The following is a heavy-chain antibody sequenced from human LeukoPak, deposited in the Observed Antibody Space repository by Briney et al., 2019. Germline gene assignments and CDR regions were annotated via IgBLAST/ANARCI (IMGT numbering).Heavy chain of an antibody. D-gene: IGHD6-19*01. Sequence: ASVKVSCKASGYTFSMYYIHWVRQAPGQGLEWMGIINPGGGGTKYAQKFQGRVSMTRDTSTKIVYMELSSLRSEDTAVYYCARGGIAVVDFFDPWGQGTLVTVSS. J-gene: IGHJ5*02. V-gene: IGHV1-46*01. CDR1: GYTFSMYY. CDR2: INPGGGGT. CDR3: ARGGIAVVDFFDP.